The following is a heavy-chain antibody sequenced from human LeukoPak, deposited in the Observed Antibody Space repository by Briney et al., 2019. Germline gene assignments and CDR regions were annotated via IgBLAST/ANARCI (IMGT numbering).Heavy chain of an antibody. CDR1: GGSFSGYY. J-gene: IGHJ6*02. V-gene: IGHV4-34*01. CDR3: ARFYYDFLLAAGMDV. Sequence: SETLSLTCAVYGGSFSGYYWSWIRQPPGKGLEWIGEINHSGSTNYNPSLKSRVTISVDTSKNQFSLKLSSVTAADTAVYYCARFYYDFLLAAGMDVWGQGTTVTVSS. CDR2: INHSGST. D-gene: IGHD3-3*01.